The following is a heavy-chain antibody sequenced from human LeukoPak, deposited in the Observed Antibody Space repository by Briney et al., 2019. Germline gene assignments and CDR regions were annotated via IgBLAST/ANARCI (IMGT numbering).Heavy chain of an antibody. D-gene: IGHD3-10*01. V-gene: IGHV3-7*01. CDR2: IKQDGTEK. CDR3: ARDRIGGLDH. Sequence: GGSLRLSCVASGFTFDNYWMSWVRQAPGKGLEWVANIKQDGTEKYYMDSVKGRFTISRDNARNSLYLQINSLRVEDTAVYYCARDRIGGLDHWGQGTLLSVSP. J-gene: IGHJ4*02. CDR1: GFTFDNYW.